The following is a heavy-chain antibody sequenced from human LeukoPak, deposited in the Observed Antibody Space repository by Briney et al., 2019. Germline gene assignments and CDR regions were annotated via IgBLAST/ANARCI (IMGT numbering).Heavy chain of an antibody. D-gene: IGHD6-6*01. CDR1: GFTFSSYS. CDR3: ARMYSSSSGWMSGYNWFDP. J-gene: IGHJ5*02. Sequence: PGGSLRLSCAASGFTFSSYSMNWVRQAPGKGLEWVSSISSSSSYIYYADSVKGRFTISRDNAKNSLYLQMNSLRAEDTAVYYCARMYSSSSGWMSGYNWFDPWGQGTLVTVSS. CDR2: ISSSSSYI. V-gene: IGHV3-21*01.